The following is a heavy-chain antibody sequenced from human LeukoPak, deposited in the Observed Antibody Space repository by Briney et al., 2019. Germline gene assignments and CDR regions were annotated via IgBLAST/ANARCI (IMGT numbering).Heavy chain of an antibody. CDR1: GYTFTSYD. CDR2: MNPNSGNT. V-gene: IGHV1-8*03. J-gene: IGHJ1*01. CDR3: ARDSFGYIAAAGGYFQH. Sequence: GASVKVSCRASGYTFTSYDINWVRQATGQGLEWMGWMNPNSGNTGYAQKFQGRVTITRNTSISTAYMELSSLRSEDTAVYYCARDSFGYIAAAGGYFQHWGQGTLVTVSS. D-gene: IGHD6-13*01.